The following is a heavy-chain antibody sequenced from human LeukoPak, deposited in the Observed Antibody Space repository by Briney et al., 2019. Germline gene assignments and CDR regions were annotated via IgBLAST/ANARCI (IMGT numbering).Heavy chain of an antibody. CDR2: INWNGGST. V-gene: IGHV3-20*04. J-gene: IGHJ5*02. Sequence: GGSLRLSCAASGFTLDDYGMSWVRQAPGKGLEWVSGINWNGGSTGYADSVKGRFTISRDNAKNSLYLQMNSLRAEDTALYYCAKVGSSWYFGSWFDPWGQGTLVTVSS. D-gene: IGHD6-13*01. CDR3: AKVGSSWYFGSWFDP. CDR1: GFTLDDYG.